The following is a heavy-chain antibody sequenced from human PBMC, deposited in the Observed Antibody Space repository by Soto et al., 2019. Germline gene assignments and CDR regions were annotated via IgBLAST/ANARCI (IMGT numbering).Heavy chain of an antibody. D-gene: IGHD3-3*01. CDR2: IYYSGST. J-gene: IGHJ4*02. Sequence: ASETLSLTCTVSGGSISSYYWSWIRQPPGKGLEWIGYIYYSGSTNYNPSLKSRVTISVDTSKNQFSLKLSSVTAADTAVYYCARAQSYDFWSGYYVYWGQGTLVTVSS. V-gene: IGHV4-59*01. CDR1: GGSISSYY. CDR3: ARAQSYDFWSGYYVY.